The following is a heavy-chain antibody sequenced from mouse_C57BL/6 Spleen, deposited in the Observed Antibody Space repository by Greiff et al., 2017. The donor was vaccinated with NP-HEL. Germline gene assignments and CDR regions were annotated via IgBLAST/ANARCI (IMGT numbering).Heavy chain of an antibody. V-gene: IGHV1-76*01. Sequence: VQLQESGAELVRPGASVKLSCKASGYTFTDYYINWVKQRPGQGLEWIARIYPGSGNTYYNEKFKGKATLTAEKSSSTAYMQLSSLTSEDSAVYFCARWDLDYWGQGTTLTVSS. CDR2: IYPGSGNT. CDR1: GYTFTDYY. CDR3: ARWDLDY. J-gene: IGHJ2*01. D-gene: IGHD4-1*01.